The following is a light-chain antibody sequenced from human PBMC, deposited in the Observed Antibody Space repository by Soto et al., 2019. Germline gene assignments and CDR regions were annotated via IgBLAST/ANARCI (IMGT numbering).Light chain of an antibody. Sequence: DIQMTQSPSSLSASVGDRVTITCQASQDISNYLNWYQQKPGKAPKLLIYDASNLETGVSSRFRGSGSGTDFTFTISSLQPEDIATYYCQQYDNLPPLTFGGGTKVEIK. V-gene: IGKV1-33*01. CDR3: QQYDNLPPLT. CDR1: QDISNY. CDR2: DAS. J-gene: IGKJ4*01.